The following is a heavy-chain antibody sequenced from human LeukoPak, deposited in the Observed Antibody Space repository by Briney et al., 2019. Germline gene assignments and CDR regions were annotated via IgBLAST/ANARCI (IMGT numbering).Heavy chain of an antibody. V-gene: IGHV1-2*02. CDR1: GYTFTGYY. D-gene: IGHD3-10*01. J-gene: IGHJ4*02. CDR3: ARCPGKMVRGVISWWYFDY. CDR2: INPNSGGT. Sequence: ASVKVSCKASGYTFTGYYMHWVRQAPGQGLEWMGWINPNSGGTNYAQKFQGRVTITADESTSTAYMELSSLRSEDTAVYYCARCPGKMVRGVISWWYFDYWGQGTLVTVSS.